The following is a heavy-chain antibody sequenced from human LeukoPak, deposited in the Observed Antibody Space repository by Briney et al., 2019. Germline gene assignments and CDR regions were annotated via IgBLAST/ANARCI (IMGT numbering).Heavy chain of an antibody. CDR2: ISYDGSNK. J-gene: IGHJ6*04. D-gene: IGHD3-10*01. CDR3: AKRRGWSDGSAPMDV. CDR1: GFTFSSYA. V-gene: IGHV3-30*18. Sequence: GRSLRLSCAASGFTFSSYAMHWVRQAPGKGLEWVAVISYDGSNKYYADSVKGRFTISRDNSKNTLYLQMNSLRAEDTAVYYCAKRRGWSDGSAPMDVWGKGTTVTVSS.